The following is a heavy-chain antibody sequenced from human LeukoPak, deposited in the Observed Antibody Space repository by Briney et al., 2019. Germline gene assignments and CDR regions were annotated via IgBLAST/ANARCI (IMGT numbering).Heavy chain of an antibody. V-gene: IGHV4-61*02. CDR3: ARHNYYNFWNALNWFDP. Sequence: PSETLSLTCTVSGDSFSSVSYYWSWIRQPAGKGLEWIGRIYATGSTNYNPSLKSRVTISVDTSKNQFSLKLSSVTAADTAVYYCARHNYYNFWNALNWFDPWGQGTPVTVSS. J-gene: IGHJ5*02. D-gene: IGHD3-3*01. CDR2: IYATGST. CDR1: GDSFSSVSYY.